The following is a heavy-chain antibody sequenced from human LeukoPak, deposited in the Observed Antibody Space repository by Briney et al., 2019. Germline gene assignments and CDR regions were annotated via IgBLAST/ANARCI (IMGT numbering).Heavy chain of an antibody. D-gene: IGHD6-6*01. V-gene: IGHV3-33*01. CDR3: ARVIAARHFDY. CDR1: GFTFSSYG. J-gene: IGHJ4*02. CDR2: IWYDGSNK. Sequence: PGRSLRLSCAASGFTFSSYGIHWVRQAPGKGLEWVAVIWYDGSNKYYADSVKGRFTISRDNSMNTMFLQMNSLRAEDTAVYYCARVIAARHFDYWGQGTLVTVSS.